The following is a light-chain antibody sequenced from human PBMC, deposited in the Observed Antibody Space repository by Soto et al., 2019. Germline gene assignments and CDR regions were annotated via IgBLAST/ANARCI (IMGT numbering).Light chain of an antibody. CDR2: DDT. J-gene: IGLJ2*01. CDR1: NIGSRS. CDR3: QVWDSGIDQVV. V-gene: IGLV3-21*02. Sequence: SYELTQPPSMSVAPGQTARIACGGNNIGSRSVHWYQQRPGQAPVLFLYDDTDRPSAIPERFSGSNSGNTATLTISGVEAGDEADYYCQVWDSGIDQVVFGGGTKLTVL.